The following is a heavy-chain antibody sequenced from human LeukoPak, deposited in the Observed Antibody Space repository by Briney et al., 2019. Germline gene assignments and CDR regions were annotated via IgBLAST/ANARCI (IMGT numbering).Heavy chain of an antibody. D-gene: IGHD3-16*02. V-gene: IGHV3-23*01. Sequence: PGGSLRLSCAAPGLTFSSDAMSWVRQAPRKGLEWVSAISGSGGNTYYADSVKGRFTISRDNSKNTLYLQMNSLRAEDTAVYYCARGRGGRWYFDYWGQGTLVTVSS. CDR1: GLTFSSDA. J-gene: IGHJ4*02. CDR3: ARGRGGRWYFDY. CDR2: ISGSGGNT.